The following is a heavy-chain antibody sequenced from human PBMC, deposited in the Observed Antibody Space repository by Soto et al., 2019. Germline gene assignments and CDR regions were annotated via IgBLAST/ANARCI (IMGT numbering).Heavy chain of an antibody. J-gene: IGHJ3*02. D-gene: IGHD3-22*01. CDR3: TRNYYDSSGPTPLDI. Sequence: SLRLSCTASGFTFGDYAMSWFRQAPGKGLEWVGFIRSKAYGGTTEYAASVKGRFTISRDDSKSIAYLQMNSLKTEDTAVYYCTRNYYDSSGPTPLDIWGQGTMVTVSS. V-gene: IGHV3-49*03. CDR2: IRSKAYGGTT. CDR1: GFTFGDYA.